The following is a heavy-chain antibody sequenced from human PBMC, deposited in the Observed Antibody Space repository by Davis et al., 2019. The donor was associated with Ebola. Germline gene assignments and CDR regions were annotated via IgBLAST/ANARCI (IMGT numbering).Heavy chain of an antibody. D-gene: IGHD2-15*01. Sequence: SETLSLTCTVSGGSISSSSYYWGWIRQPPGKGLEWIGSIYYSGSTYYNPSLKSRLTISVDTSKGQFSLSLTSVTTADTAVYYCASHLVWRFRDIIYYFDSWGQGTLVTVSS. CDR3: ASHLVWRFRDIIYYFDS. J-gene: IGHJ4*02. CDR2: IYYSGST. CDR1: GGSISSSSYY. V-gene: IGHV4-39*01.